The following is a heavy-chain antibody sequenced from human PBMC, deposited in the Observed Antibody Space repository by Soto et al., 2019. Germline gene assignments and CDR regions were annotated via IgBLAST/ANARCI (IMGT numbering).Heavy chain of an antibody. Sequence: SETLSLTCAVSGDSVSSSPHYWGWVRQPPGKGLEWIGSIYYGRNTYYNPSLKSRVTMSIDTSKNQFSLQLTSVTAADTAVYYCARGFAIDWYTYYFDYWGQGPLVTVSS. D-gene: IGHD3-9*01. CDR3: ARGFAIDWYTYYFDY. V-gene: IGHV4-39*01. J-gene: IGHJ4*02. CDR1: GDSVSSSPHY. CDR2: IYYGRNT.